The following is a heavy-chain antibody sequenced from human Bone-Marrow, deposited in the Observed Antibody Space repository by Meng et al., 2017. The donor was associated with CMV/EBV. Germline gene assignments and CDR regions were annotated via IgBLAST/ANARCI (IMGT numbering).Heavy chain of an antibody. CDR1: GFSFSDYY. D-gene: IGHD1-1*01. Sequence: ASVKVSCKASGFSFSDYYIHWVRQAPGQGLEWMGWISAYNGNTDYAQKFQGRVSMTTDSSTSTAFMELRSLRSDDTAVYYCARDTLNWNFDYWGQGTLVTGSS. J-gene: IGHJ4*02. V-gene: IGHV1-18*01. CDR2: ISAYNGNT. CDR3: ARDTLNWNFDY.